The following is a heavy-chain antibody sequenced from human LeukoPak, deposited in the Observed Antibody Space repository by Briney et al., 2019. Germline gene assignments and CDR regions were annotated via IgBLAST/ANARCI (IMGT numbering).Heavy chain of an antibody. CDR3: AKDALVLRYFDWLSYYYYYYMDV. CDR2: IKQDGNEK. Sequence: GGSLRLSCAASGFTFRTYWMSWVRQAPGKGLEWVANIKQDGNEKYYVDSVKGRFTLSRDNSKNTLYLQMNSLRAEDTAVYYCAKDALVLRYFDWLSYYYYYYMDVWGKGTTVTISS. CDR1: GFTFRTYW. V-gene: IGHV3-7*01. J-gene: IGHJ6*03. D-gene: IGHD3-9*01.